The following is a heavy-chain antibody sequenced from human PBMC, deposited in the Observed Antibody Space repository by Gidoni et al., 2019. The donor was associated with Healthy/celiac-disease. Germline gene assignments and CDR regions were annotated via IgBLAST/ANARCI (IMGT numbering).Heavy chain of an antibody. V-gene: IGHV4-31*03. CDR3: ARVIPYCGGDCYSGYFQH. CDR1: GGSISSGGYS. CDR2: IYYSGST. Sequence: QVQLQESGPGLVKPSQTLSLTCTVSGGSISSGGYSWSWIRQHPGKGLEWIGYIYYSGSTYYNPSLKSRVTISVDTSKNQFSLKLSSVTAADTAVYYCARVIPYCGGDCYSGYFQHWGQGTLVTVSS. J-gene: IGHJ1*01. D-gene: IGHD2-21*02.